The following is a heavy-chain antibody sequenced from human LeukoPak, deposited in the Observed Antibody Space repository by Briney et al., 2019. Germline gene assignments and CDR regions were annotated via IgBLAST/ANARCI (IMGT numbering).Heavy chain of an antibody. CDR2: IKQDGSEK. CDR3: ARVVMTFYGMDV. Sequence: GGSLRLSCAASGFTFSSYSMNWVRQAPGKGLEWVANIKQDGSEKYYVDSVKGRFTISRDNAKNSLYLQMNSLRAEDTAVYYCARVVMTFYGMDVWGQGTTVTVSS. J-gene: IGHJ6*02. CDR1: GFTFSSYS. D-gene: IGHD3-22*01. V-gene: IGHV3-7*01.